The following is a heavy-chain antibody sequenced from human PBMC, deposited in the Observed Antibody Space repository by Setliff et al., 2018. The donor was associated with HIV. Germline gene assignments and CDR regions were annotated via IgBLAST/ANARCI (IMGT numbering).Heavy chain of an antibody. J-gene: IGHJ4*02. Sequence: NPSETLSLTCTVSGGSISSSSYYWGWVRQPPGKGLEWIGEINHSGSTNYNPSLKSRVIISIDTSKKQFSLKLTSVTAADTATYYCAAPRGMSTILVYWGQGSLVTVPQ. CDR2: INHSGST. D-gene: IGHD3-9*01. V-gene: IGHV4-39*01. CDR1: GGSISSSSYY. CDR3: AAPRGMSTILVY.